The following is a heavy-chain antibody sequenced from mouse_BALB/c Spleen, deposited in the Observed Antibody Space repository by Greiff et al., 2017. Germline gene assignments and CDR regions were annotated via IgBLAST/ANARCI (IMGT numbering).Heavy chain of an antibody. CDR2: ISYSGST. D-gene: IGHD1-1*01. CDR3: ARITTVVGSFDY. Sequence: EVQGVESGPGLVKPSQSLSLTCTVTGYSITSDYAWNWIRQFPGNKLEWMGYISYSGSTSYNPSLKSRISITRDTSKNQFFLQLNSVTTEDTATYYCARITTVVGSFDYWGQGTTLTVSS. J-gene: IGHJ2*01. V-gene: IGHV3-2*02. CDR1: GYSITSDYA.